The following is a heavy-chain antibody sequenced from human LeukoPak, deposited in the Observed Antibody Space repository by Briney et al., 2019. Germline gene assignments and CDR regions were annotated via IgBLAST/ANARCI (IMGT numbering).Heavy chain of an antibody. J-gene: IGHJ5*02. CDR1: GGSFSGYY. CDR3: ALAGSRNWFDP. V-gene: IGHV4-34*01. D-gene: IGHD3-10*01. Sequence: KPSETLSLTCAVYGGSFSGYYWSWIRQPPGKGLEWIGEINHSGSTNYNPSLKSRVTISVDTSKNQFSLKLSPVTAADTAVYYCALAGSRNWFDPWGQGALVTVSS. CDR2: INHSGST.